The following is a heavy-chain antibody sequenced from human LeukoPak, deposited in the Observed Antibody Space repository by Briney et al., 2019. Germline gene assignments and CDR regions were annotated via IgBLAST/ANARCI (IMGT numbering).Heavy chain of an antibody. V-gene: IGHV3-7*05. CDR1: GFTFTRFW. D-gene: IGHD3-16*01. J-gene: IGHJ3*01. CDR2: INQHGREI. CDR3: ARDNWATPDGIDGFDL. Sequence: GGSLRLSCAASGFTFTRFWMSWVRQAPGKGLEWLADINQHGREIKFVDSVRGRFTISRDNAKNSLYMQMNSLRVEDTAVYYCARDNWATPDGIDGFDLWGQGTLVAVSS.